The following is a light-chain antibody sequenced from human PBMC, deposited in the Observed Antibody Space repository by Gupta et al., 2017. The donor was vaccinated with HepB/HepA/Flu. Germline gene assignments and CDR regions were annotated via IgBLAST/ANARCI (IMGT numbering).Light chain of an antibody. J-gene: IGLJ2*01. CDR1: SSSVGRNN. CDR2: YND. V-gene: IGLV1-44*01. CDR3: AAWDTSLNVVV. Sequence: QSVLTQSTSVSGTPGQRVTISCSGSSSSVGRNNVNWYQQLPGTAPKLLIYYNDERPSGVPDRISGSKSDTSASLAISGLQAEEEADYYCAAWDTSLNVVVFGGGTKLTVL.